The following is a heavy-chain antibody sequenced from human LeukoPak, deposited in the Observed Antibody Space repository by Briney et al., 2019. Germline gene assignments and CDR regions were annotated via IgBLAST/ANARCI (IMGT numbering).Heavy chain of an antibody. V-gene: IGHV5-51*01. Sequence: ESLKISCKASGHTFTHQWIGWVRQKSGSGLEWMGIIYPRDSHTRYSPSFQGHVSISADTSINTAYLEWSRLEASDTAIYYCARHSDVIGAIWGQGTLVT. CDR2: IYPRDSHT. D-gene: IGHD3-10*01. CDR3: ARHSDVIGAI. J-gene: IGHJ4*02. CDR1: GHTFTHQW.